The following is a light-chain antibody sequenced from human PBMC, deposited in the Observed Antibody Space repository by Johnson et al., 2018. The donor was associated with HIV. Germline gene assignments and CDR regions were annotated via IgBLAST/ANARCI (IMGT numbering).Light chain of an antibody. CDR3: GTWDSSLGYV. Sequence: QSVLTQPPSVSAAPGQKVTVSCSGSSSNIGSNDVSWYQQFPGAAPKLLIYENNKRTSGIPDRFSGSKSGTSATLGITGLQTGDEADYYGGTWDSSLGYVFGTGTKVTVL. CDR2: ENN. J-gene: IGLJ1*01. V-gene: IGLV1-51*02. CDR1: SSNIGSND.